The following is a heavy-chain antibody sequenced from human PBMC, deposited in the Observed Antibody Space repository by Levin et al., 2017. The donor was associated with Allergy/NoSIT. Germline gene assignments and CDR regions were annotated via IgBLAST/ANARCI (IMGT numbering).Heavy chain of an antibody. V-gene: IGHV3-73*01. D-gene: IGHD2-2*01. CDR3: TSPQVSCSSTSCPGVYYYYGMDV. J-gene: IGHJ6*02. Sequence: GGSLRLSCAASGFTFSGSAMHWVRQASGKGLEWVGRIRSKANSYATAYAASVKGRFTISRDDSKNTAYLQMNSLKTEDTAVYYCTSPQVSCSSTSCPGVYYYYGMDVWGQGTTVTVSS. CDR2: IRSKANSYAT. CDR1: GFTFSGSA.